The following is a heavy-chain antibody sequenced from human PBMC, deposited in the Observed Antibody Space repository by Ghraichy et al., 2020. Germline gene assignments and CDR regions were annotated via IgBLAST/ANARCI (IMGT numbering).Heavy chain of an antibody. Sequence: VKVSCKASGYTFTGYYMHWVRQAPGQGLEWMGWINPNSGGTNYAQKFQGRVTMTRDTSISTAYMELSRLRSDDTAVYYCARGRIAARPFNWFDPWGQGTLVTVSS. J-gene: IGHJ5*02. D-gene: IGHD6-6*01. CDR3: ARGRIAARPFNWFDP. CDR1: GYTFTGYY. CDR2: INPNSGGT. V-gene: IGHV1-2*02.